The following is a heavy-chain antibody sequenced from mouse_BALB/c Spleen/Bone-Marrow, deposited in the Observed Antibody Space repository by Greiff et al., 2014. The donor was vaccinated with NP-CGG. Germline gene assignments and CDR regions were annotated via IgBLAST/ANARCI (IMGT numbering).Heavy chain of an antibody. V-gene: IGHV1-67*01. CDR2: ISTYSGNT. CDR1: GYTFTDYA. Sequence: QVQLQQPGPELVRPGVSVKISCKGSGYTFTDYAMHWVKQSHAKSLEWIGVISTYSGNTNYNQKFKGKATKTVDKSSSTAYMELARLTSEDSAIYYCARYGYGSSYYAMDYWGQGTSVTVSS. CDR3: ARYGYGSSYYAMDY. D-gene: IGHD1-1*01. J-gene: IGHJ4*01.